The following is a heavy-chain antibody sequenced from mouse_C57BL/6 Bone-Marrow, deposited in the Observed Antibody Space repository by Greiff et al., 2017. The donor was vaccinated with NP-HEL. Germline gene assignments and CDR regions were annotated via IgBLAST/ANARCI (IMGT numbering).Heavy chain of an antibody. CDR1: GYSITSGYY. Sequence: EVQLQESGPGLVKPSQSLSLTCSVTGYSITSGYYWNWIRQFPGNKLEWMGYISYDGSNNYNPSLKNRISITRDTSKNQFFLKLNSVTTEDTATYYCARDYYGSRYYAMDYWGQGTSVTVSS. V-gene: IGHV3-6*01. CDR3: ARDYYGSRYYAMDY. CDR2: ISYDGSN. J-gene: IGHJ4*01. D-gene: IGHD1-1*01.